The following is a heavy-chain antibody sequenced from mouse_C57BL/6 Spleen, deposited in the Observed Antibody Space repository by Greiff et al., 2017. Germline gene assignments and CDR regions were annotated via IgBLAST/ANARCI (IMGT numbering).Heavy chain of an antibody. CDR1: GYTFPSYW. Sequence: QVQLQQPGTELVKPGASVKLSCKASGYTFPSYWLHWVKQRPGQGLEWIGNINPNNVDTNYHEKFKSKATLTVNKSSSTAYMQLSSLTSEDAAVYYCARGYYGDYFDYWGKGTTLTVSS. J-gene: IGHJ2*01. D-gene: IGHD1-1*01. V-gene: IGHV1-53*01. CDR3: ARGYYGDYFDY. CDR2: INPNNVDT.